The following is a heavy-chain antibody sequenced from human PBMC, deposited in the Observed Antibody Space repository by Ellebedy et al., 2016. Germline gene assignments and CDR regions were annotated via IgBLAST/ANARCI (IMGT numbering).Heavy chain of an antibody. CDR2: INHSGST. CDR3: ARGRVGY. Sequence: SETLSLXXAVYGGSFSGYYWSWIRQPPGKGLEWIGEINHSGSTNYNPSLKSRVTISVDTSKNQFSLKLSSVTAADTAVYYCARGRVGYWGQGTLVTVSS. D-gene: IGHD1-26*01. CDR1: GGSFSGYY. V-gene: IGHV4-34*01. J-gene: IGHJ4*02.